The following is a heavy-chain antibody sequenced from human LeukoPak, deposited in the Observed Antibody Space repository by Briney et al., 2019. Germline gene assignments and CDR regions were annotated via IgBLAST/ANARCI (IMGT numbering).Heavy chain of an antibody. D-gene: IGHD5-18*01. CDR1: GGSFSGYY. V-gene: IGHV4-34*01. Sequence: SETLSLTYAVYGGSFSGYYWSWIRQPPGKGLEWIGEINHSGSTNYNPSLKSRVTISVDTSKNQFSLKLSSVTAADTAVYYCARGTGYANWFDPWGQGTLVTVSS. J-gene: IGHJ5*02. CDR3: ARGTGYANWFDP. CDR2: INHSGST.